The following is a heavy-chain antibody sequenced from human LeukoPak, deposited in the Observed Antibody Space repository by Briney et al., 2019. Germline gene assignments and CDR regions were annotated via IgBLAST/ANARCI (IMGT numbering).Heavy chain of an antibody. CDR2: IIPILGIA. V-gene: IGHV1-69*02. Sequence: SVKVSCKASGGTFSSYTISWVRQAPGQGLEWMGRIIPILGIANYAQKFQGRVTITADKSTSTAYMELSSLRSEDTAVYYCASISGSYSVGYFDYWGQETLVTVSS. D-gene: IGHD1-26*01. CDR3: ASISGSYSVGYFDY. CDR1: GGTFSSYT. J-gene: IGHJ4*02.